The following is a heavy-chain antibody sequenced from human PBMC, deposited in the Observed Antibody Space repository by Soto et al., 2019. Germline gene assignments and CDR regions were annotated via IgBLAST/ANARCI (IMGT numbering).Heavy chain of an antibody. CDR2: IYTSGSI. V-gene: IGHV3-66*01. Sequence: EVQLVESGGGLVQPGGSLRLSCAASGFTVSTNYMSWVRQAPGKGLEWISVIYTSGSIYYADSVKGRFTIFRDNSKNTLYLQMNSLKAEDTALYYCAKSVGGIVDYWGQGTLVIVSS. CDR3: AKSVGGIVDY. J-gene: IGHJ4*02. D-gene: IGHD1-26*01. CDR1: GFTVSTNY.